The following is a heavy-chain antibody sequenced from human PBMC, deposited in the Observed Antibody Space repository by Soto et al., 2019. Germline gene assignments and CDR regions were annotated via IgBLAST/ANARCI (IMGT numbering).Heavy chain of an antibody. D-gene: IGHD6-13*01. J-gene: IGHJ3*02. CDR1: HFSFSSSP. V-gene: IGHV3-30*04. CDR2: ITYNGSNK. CDR3: AELHSSSINI. Sequence: GGSLRLSCAASHFSFSSSPMNWVRQAPGEGLEWLATITYNGSNKYYADSVKGRFTISRDNAKNSLYLQMNSLRAEDTAVYYCAELHSSSINIWGQGTMVTVS.